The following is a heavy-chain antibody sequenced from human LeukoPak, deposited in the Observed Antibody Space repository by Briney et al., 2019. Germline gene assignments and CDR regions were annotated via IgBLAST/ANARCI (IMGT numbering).Heavy chain of an antibody. CDR3: ARDLDHYYGSGSYNY. D-gene: IGHD3-10*01. J-gene: IGHJ4*02. Sequence: GGSLRLSCAASGFTFSSYSMNWVRQAPGKGLEWVSSISSSSSYIYYADSVKGRFTISRDNAKNSLYLQMNSLRAEDTAVYYCARDLDHYYGSGSYNYWGQGTLVTVSS. V-gene: IGHV3-21*01. CDR1: GFTFSSYS. CDR2: ISSSSSYI.